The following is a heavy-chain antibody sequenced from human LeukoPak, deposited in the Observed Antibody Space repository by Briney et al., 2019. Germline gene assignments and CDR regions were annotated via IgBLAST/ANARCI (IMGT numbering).Heavy chain of an antibody. Sequence: SETLSLTCTVSGGSISSSSYYWGWIRQPPGKGLEWIGSIYYSGSTYYNPSLKSRVTISVDTSKNQFSLKLSSVTAADTAVYYCANEHDYGDSASYWGQGTLVTVSS. CDR1: GGSISSSSYY. V-gene: IGHV4-39*07. D-gene: IGHD4-17*01. CDR3: ANEHDYGDSASY. CDR2: IYYSGST. J-gene: IGHJ4*02.